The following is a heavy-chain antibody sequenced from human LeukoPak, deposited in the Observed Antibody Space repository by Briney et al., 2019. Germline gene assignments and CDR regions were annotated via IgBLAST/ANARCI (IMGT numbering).Heavy chain of an antibody. J-gene: IGHJ6*03. V-gene: IGHV4-34*01. CDR2: INHGGST. CDR3: ARAAHYYYMDV. Sequence: SETLSLTCAVYGGSFSGDFWSWIRQSPGKGLEWIGEINHGGSTTYNPSLQSRVTMSVDTSTNQISLKMTSVTAADTAVYLCARAAHYYYMDVWGKGTTVTISS. D-gene: IGHD6-25*01. CDR1: GGSFSGDF.